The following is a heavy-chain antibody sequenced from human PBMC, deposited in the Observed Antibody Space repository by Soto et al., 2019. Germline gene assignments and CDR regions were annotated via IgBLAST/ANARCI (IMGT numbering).Heavy chain of an antibody. Sequence: GGSLRLSCAASGFTFSSYGMHWVRQAPGKGLEWVAVISYDGSNKYYADSVKGRFTISRDNSKNTLYLQMNSLRAEDTAVYYCAKSFDSSGYPYWGQGTLVTVSS. CDR2: ISYDGSNK. D-gene: IGHD3-22*01. CDR1: GFTFSSYG. CDR3: AKSFDSSGYPY. V-gene: IGHV3-30*18. J-gene: IGHJ4*02.